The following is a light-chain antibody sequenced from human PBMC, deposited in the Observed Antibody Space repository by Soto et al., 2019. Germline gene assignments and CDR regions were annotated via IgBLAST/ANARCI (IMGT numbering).Light chain of an antibody. CDR1: QSVSSS. Sequence: EIVLTQSPVTLSLSTGERATLSCRASQSVSSSLAWYQQKPGQAPRLLIYDASNRATGIPARFSGSGSETDFNLTVSSLEPEDFAVHYCQQRRNWPHSFGGGTKVEIK. CDR2: DAS. V-gene: IGKV3-11*01. J-gene: IGKJ4*01. CDR3: QQRRNWPHS.